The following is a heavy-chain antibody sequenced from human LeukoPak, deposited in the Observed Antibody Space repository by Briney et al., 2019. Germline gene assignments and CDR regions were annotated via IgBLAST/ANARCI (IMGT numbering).Heavy chain of an antibody. J-gene: IGHJ6*02. CDR3: ARDSSAGTGFYYYYGMDV. D-gene: IGHD2-15*01. CDR2: IKQDGSEK. Sequence: PGGSLRLSCAASGFTFSSYWMSWVRQAPGKGLEWVANIKQDGSEKYYVDSVKGRFTISRDNAKNSLYLQMSSLRAEDTAVYYCARDSSAGTGFYYYYGMDVWGQGTTVSVSS. V-gene: IGHV3-7*01. CDR1: GFTFSSYW.